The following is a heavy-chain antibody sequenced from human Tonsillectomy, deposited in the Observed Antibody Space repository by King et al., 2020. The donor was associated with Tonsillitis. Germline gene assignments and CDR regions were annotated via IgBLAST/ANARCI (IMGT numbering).Heavy chain of an antibody. Sequence: VQLQQWGAGLLKPSETLSLTCAAYDGSFSGYYWGWIRQPPGKGLEWIGEISHTRSTNYNPSLKNRVTISIDTSKNQFSLKLISVTAADTAVYYCARGKSDFWTGYPDYFDYWGQGTPVTVSS. V-gene: IGHV4-34*01. J-gene: IGHJ4*02. CDR1: DGSFSGYY. CDR3: ARGKSDFWTGYPDYFDY. CDR2: ISHTRST. D-gene: IGHD3/OR15-3a*01.